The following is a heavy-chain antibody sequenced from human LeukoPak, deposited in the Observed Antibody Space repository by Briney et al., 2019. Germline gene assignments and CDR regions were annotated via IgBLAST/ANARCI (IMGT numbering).Heavy chain of an antibody. V-gene: IGHV1-46*01. CDR1: GYTFTSYY. CDR2: INPSGGST. J-gene: IGHJ5*02. D-gene: IGHD3-10*01. Sequence: ASVKVSCKASGYTFTSYYMHWVRQAPGQGLEWMGIINPSGGSTSYAQKFQGRVTMTRDMSTSTVYMELSSLRSEDTAVYYCARDLEGLWFGESFDPWGQGTLVTVSS. CDR3: ARDLEGLWFGESFDP.